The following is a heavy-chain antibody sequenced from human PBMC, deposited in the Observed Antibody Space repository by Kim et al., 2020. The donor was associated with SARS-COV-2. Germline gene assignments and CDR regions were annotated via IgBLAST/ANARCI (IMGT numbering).Heavy chain of an antibody. D-gene: IGHD3-22*01. CDR3: ARDYYDSSGYYFRTRFDY. J-gene: IGHJ4*02. CDR2: INPSGGST. Sequence: ASVKVSCKASGYTFTSYYMHWVRQAPGQGLEWMGIINPSGGSTSYAQKSQGRVTMTRDTSTSTVYMELSSLRSEDTAVYYCARDYYDSSGYYFRTRFDYWGQGTLVTVSS. CDR1: GYTFTSYY. V-gene: IGHV1-46*01.